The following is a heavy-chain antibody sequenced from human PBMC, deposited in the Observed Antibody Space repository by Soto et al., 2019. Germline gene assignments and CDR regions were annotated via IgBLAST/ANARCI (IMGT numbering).Heavy chain of an antibody. D-gene: IGHD4-4*01. CDR1: GGSFSGYY. V-gene: IGHV4-34*01. Sequence: PSETLSLTCAVYGGSFSGYYWSWIRQPPGKGLEWIGEINHSGSTNYDPSLKSRVTISVDTSKNQFSLKLSSVTAADTAVYYRATRAGLQVYFDYWGQGTLVNVSS. CDR2: INHSGST. CDR3: ATRAGLQVYFDY. J-gene: IGHJ4*02.